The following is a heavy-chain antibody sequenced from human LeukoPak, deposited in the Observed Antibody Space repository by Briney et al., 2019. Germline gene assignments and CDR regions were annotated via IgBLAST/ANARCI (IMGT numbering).Heavy chain of an antibody. V-gene: IGHV1-2*02. CDR1: GYTFTGYF. D-gene: IGHD3-16*01. Sequence: EASVKVSSEATGYTFTGYFIHWVRQAPGQGLEWMGWINPNSGVTNYAQKFQGRVTMTRDTSISAAYMELSSLRSDDTAVYYCARGGGGLAYWGQGTLVTVSS. CDR2: INPNSGVT. CDR3: ARGGGGLAY. J-gene: IGHJ4*02.